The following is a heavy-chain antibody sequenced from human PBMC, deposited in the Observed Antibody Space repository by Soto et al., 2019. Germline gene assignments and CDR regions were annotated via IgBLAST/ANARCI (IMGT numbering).Heavy chain of an antibody. V-gene: IGHV1-3*01. Sequence: ASVKVSFKASGYTFTSYAMHWLRQARGQRLAWMGWINAGNGNTKYSQKFQGRVTITRDTSASTAYMELSSLRSEDTAVYYCARNCGGDCYYAHNYYYYGMDVWGQGTTVTVSS. D-gene: IGHD2-21*02. CDR1: GYTFTSYA. CDR3: ARNCGGDCYYAHNYYYYGMDV. CDR2: INAGNGNT. J-gene: IGHJ6*02.